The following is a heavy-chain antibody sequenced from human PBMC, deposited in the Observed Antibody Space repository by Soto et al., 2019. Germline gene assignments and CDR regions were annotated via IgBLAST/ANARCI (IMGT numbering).Heavy chain of an antibody. CDR2: IIPIFGTA. D-gene: IGHD3-22*01. Sequence: QVQLVQSGAEVKKPGSSVKVSCKASGGTFSSYAISRVRQAPGQGLEWMGGIIPIFGTANYAQKFQGRVTITADESTSTAYMELSSLRSEDTAVYYCARDRGYYYDSSGYQGPFDPWGQGTLVTVSS. CDR3: ARDRGYYYDSSGYQGPFDP. CDR1: GGTFSSYA. V-gene: IGHV1-69*01. J-gene: IGHJ5*02.